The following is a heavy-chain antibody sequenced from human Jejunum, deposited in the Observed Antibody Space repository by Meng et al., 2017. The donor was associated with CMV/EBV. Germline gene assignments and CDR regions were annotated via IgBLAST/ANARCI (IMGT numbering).Heavy chain of an antibody. CDR2: IYYSGTT. CDR3: ARYSHNDYAFDY. Sequence: QLQLQESGPGLVKPSXTLXLTCTVSGASISNINYYWGWIRQTPGRGLEWIGSIYYSGTTYYNSSLKSRVTISVDTSKNEFSLKLSSVTAADTALYYCARYSHNDYAFDYWGQGTLVTVSS. CDR1: GASISNINYY. V-gene: IGHV4-39*07. D-gene: IGHD4-17*01. J-gene: IGHJ4*02.